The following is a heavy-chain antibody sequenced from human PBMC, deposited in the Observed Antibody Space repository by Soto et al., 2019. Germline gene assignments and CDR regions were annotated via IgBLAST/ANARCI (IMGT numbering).Heavy chain of an antibody. CDR1: GFTFSNAW. Sequence: GGSLRLSCAASGFTFSNAWMSWVRQAPGKGLEWVGRIKSKTDGGTTDYAAPVKGRFTISRDDSKSTLYLQMNSLKTEDTAVYYCTTDYYDSSGGDAFDIWGQGTMVTVSS. D-gene: IGHD3-22*01. CDR2: IKSKTDGGTT. CDR3: TTDYYDSSGGDAFDI. J-gene: IGHJ3*02. V-gene: IGHV3-15*01.